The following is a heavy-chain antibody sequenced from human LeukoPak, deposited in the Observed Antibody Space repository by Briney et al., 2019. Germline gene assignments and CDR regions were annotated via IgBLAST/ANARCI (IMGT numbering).Heavy chain of an antibody. CDR2: IYTSGST. J-gene: IGHJ4*02. D-gene: IGHD6-6*01. V-gene: IGHV4-4*09. Sequence: SETLSLTCTASGGSISSYYWSWIRSPPRKGQEWIGYIYTSGSTNYNPSLKSRVTISVDTSKNQFSLKLSSVTAADTAVYYCASSSSVRGRFDYWGQGTLVTVSS. CDR1: GGSISSYY. CDR3: ASSSSVRGRFDY.